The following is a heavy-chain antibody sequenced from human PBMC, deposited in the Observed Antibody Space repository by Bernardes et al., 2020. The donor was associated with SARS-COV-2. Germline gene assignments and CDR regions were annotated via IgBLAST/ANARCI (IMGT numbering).Heavy chain of an antibody. CDR2: INPNSCGT. D-gene: IGHD6-19*01. CDR1: GYTFTGYY. J-gene: IGHJ4*02. Sequence: ASVKVSCKASGYTFTGYYMHWVRQAPGQGLEWMGWINPNSCGTNYAQKFQGWVTMTRHTSISTAYMERRRLRSDDTAVYYCARGRYSSGQDTSGADYWGQGTLVTVSS. V-gene: IGHV1-2*04. CDR3: ARGRYSSGQDTSGADY.